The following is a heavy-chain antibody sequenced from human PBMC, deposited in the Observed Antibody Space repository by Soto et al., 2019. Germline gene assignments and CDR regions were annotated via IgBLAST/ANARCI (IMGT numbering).Heavy chain of an antibody. J-gene: IGHJ4*02. V-gene: IGHV1-18*04. CDR1: DNTFTNYG. D-gene: IGHD2-21*01. CDR3: ARAYLIRRTSALGY. CDR2: ISAYNGNT. Sequence: ASVKVSCKASDNTFTNYGVSWVRQAPGQGLEWMGWISAYNGNTDYAEKFQGRVTLTTDTSTTTAFMELRSLGSDDTAVYYCARAYLIRRTSALGYWGQGTLVTVSS.